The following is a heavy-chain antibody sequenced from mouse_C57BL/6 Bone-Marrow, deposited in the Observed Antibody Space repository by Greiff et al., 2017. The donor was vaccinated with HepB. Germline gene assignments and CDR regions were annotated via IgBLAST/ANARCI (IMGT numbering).Heavy chain of an antibody. Sequence: VQLQQPGAELVKPGASVKLSCKASGYTFTSYWMHWVKQRPGQGLEWIGMIHPNSGSTNYNEKFKSKATLTVDKSSSTAYMQLSSLTSEDSAVYCCPIYYGNYDAMDYWGQGTSVTVSS. D-gene: IGHD2-1*01. V-gene: IGHV1-64*01. CDR2: IHPNSGST. CDR3: PIYYGNYDAMDY. J-gene: IGHJ4*01. CDR1: GYTFTSYW.